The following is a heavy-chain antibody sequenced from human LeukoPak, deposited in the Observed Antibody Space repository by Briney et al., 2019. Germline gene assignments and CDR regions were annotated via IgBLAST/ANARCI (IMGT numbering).Heavy chain of an antibody. D-gene: IGHD3-10*01. CDR2: ISGSGGST. V-gene: IGHV3-23*01. CDR3: ARESSMLWFGEFVNWFDP. Sequence: GGSLRLSCAASGFTFSSYAMSWVRQAPGKGLEWVSAISGSGGSTYSADSVKGRFTISRDNAKNTLYLQMSSLRAEDTAVYYCARESSMLWFGEFVNWFDPWGQGTLVTVSS. CDR1: GFTFSSYA. J-gene: IGHJ5*02.